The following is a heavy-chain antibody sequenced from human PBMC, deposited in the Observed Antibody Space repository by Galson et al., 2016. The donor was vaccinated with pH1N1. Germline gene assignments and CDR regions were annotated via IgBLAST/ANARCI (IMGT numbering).Heavy chain of an antibody. Sequence: SLRLSCAASGFTFSNYWMSWVRQAPGKGLEWVANINQTGSVQYYVASVKGRITISRDNAKNPLYLQMNSLKAEDTAVYYCARAVFAAAAVWGQGTLVTVSS. D-gene: IGHD6-13*01. J-gene: IGHJ4*02. CDR3: ARAVFAAAAV. CDR1: GFTFSNYW. CDR2: INQTGSVQ. V-gene: IGHV3-7*03.